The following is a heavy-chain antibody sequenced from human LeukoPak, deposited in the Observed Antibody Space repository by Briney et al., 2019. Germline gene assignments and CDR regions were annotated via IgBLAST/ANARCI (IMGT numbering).Heavy chain of an antibody. CDR2: ISSSSSTI. CDR1: GFTFSSYS. J-gene: IGHJ1*01. V-gene: IGHV3-48*01. Sequence: PGGSLRLSCAASGFTFSSYSMNWVRQAPGKGLEWVSYISSSSSTIYYADSVKGRFTISRDNAKNSLYLQMNSLRAEDTAVYYCARRDLTVAVVAATENFQHWGQGTLVTVSS. CDR3: ARRDLTVAVVAATENFQH. D-gene: IGHD2-15*01.